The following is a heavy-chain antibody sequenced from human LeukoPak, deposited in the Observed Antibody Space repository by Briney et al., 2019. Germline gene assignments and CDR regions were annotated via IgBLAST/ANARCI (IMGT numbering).Heavy chain of an antibody. CDR1: GFTFSRNA. V-gene: IGHV3-33*08. CDR2: IWYDGSNK. J-gene: IGHJ4*02. Sequence: GGSLRLSCAASGFTFSRNAMHWVRQAPGKGLEWVADIWYDGSNKYYADSVKGRFTISRDNSKNTLYLQMNSLRAEDTAVYYCAREEAGYCSGGSCYGGAYDYWGQGTLVTVSS. D-gene: IGHD2-15*01. CDR3: AREEAGYCSGGSCYGGAYDY.